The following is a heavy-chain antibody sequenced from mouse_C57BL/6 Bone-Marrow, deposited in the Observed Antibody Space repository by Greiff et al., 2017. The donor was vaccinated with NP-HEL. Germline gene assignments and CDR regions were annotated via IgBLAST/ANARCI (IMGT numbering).Heavy chain of an antibody. CDR2: IHPSDSDT. J-gene: IGHJ2*01. Sequence: VQLQQSGAELVKPGASVKVSCKASGYTFTSYWMHWVKQRPGQGLEWIGRIHPSDSDTNYNQKFKGKATLTVDKSSSTAYMQLSLTSEDSAVYYCAIGPKGYWGQGTTLTVSS. D-gene: IGHD6-5*01. V-gene: IGHV1-74*01. CDR1: GYTFTSYW. CDR3: AIGPKGY.